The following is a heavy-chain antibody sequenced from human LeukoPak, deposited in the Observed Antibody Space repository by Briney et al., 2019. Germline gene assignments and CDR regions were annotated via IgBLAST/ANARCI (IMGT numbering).Heavy chain of an antibody. CDR3: ARGGAGTLEAVD. D-gene: IGHD6-19*01. CDR1: GYTFTSSD. J-gene: IGHJ4*02. Sequence: ASVNVSCKASGYTFTSSDINWVRQATGQGREWMGWMNPNSGDTGYAQKFQGRVTMPRNTSISTAYMELSSLRSEDTGVYYCARGGAGTLEAVDWGQGTLVTVS. V-gene: IGHV1-8*01. CDR2: MNPNSGDT.